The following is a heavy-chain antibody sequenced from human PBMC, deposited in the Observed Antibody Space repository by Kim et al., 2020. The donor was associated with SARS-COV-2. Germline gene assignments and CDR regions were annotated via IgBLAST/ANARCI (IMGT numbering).Heavy chain of an antibody. CDR1: GYTFLTYS. D-gene: IGHD4-17*01. Sequence: ASVKVSCKASGYTFLTYSINWVRQAPGQGLEWMGWINTNTGNPTYAQGFTGRFVFSLGTSVSTAFLQIRSLKAEDTAVYYCARDGTYGDYGAFGYWDQGTLVTVSS. CDR2: INTNTGNP. V-gene: IGHV7-4-1*02. CDR3: ARDGTYGDYGAFGY. J-gene: IGHJ4*02.